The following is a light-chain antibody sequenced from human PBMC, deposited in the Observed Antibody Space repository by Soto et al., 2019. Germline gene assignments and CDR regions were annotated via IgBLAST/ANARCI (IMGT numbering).Light chain of an antibody. V-gene: IGKV1-9*01. J-gene: IGKJ3*01. CDR3: QQLNSFPIP. Sequence: IQVTQSPSSLSASVGDRVTISCRASQGIANFLAWYQQKPGKVPKLMIYGGSTLQSGVPSRFRGSGSGTDVTLTISSLQPEDFATFYCQQLNSFPIPFGPGTKVDIK. CDR2: GGS. CDR1: QGIANF.